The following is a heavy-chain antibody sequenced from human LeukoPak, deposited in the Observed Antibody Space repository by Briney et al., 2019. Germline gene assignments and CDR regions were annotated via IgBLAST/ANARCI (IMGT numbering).Heavy chain of an antibody. Sequence: ASVKVSCKASGGTFSSCAISWVRQAPGQGLEWMGGIIPIFGTANYAQKFQGRVTITTDESTSTAYMELSSLRSEDTAVYYCARDFQEGDYDFWSGYPSVYYMDVWGKGTTVTVSS. J-gene: IGHJ6*03. CDR1: GGTFSSCA. V-gene: IGHV1-69*05. CDR3: ARDFQEGDYDFWSGYPSVYYMDV. D-gene: IGHD3-3*01. CDR2: IIPIFGTA.